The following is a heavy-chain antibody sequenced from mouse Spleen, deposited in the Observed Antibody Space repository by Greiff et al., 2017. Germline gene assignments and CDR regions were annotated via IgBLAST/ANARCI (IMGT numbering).Heavy chain of an antibody. CDR3: ARQGYRTFAY. CDR2: ISNGGGST. V-gene: IGHV5-12*01. J-gene: IGHJ3*01. CDR1: GFTFSDYY. Sequence: EVKVVGSGGGLVQPGGSLKLSCAASGFTFSDYYMYWVRQTPEKRLEWVAYISNGGGSTYYPDTVKGRFTISRDNAKNTLYLQMSRLKSEDTAMYYCARQGYRTFAYWGQGTLVTVSA.